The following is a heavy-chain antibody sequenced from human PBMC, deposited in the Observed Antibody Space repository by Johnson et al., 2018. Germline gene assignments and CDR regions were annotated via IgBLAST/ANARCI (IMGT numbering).Heavy chain of an antibody. Sequence: QVQLQESEGGVVQFGRSLRLSCAASGFTFSTYAMHWVRQAPGKGLEWVAVISYDGSNKYYADSVKGRFTISRDNSKNTLYLQMNSLRAEDTAVDYCARESGSSSVWYRDVWGKGTTVTVSS. CDR2: ISYDGSNK. V-gene: IGHV3-30-3*01. CDR3: ARESGSSSVWYRDV. J-gene: IGHJ6*03. CDR1: GFTFSTYA. D-gene: IGHD6-6*01.